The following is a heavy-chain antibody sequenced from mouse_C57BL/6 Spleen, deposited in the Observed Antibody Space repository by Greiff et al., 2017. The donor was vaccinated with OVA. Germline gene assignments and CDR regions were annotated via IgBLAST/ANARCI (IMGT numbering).Heavy chain of an antibody. CDR2: IDPSDSYT. Sequence: QVQLKQPGAELVMPGASVKLSCKASGYTFTSYWMHWVKQRPGQGLEWIGEIDPSDSYTNYNQKFKGKSTLTVDKSSSTAYMQLSSLTSEDSAVYYCARYYYGRPFDYWGQGTTLTVSS. CDR3: ARYYYGRPFDY. D-gene: IGHD1-1*01. V-gene: IGHV1-69*01. CDR1: GYTFTSYW. J-gene: IGHJ2*01.